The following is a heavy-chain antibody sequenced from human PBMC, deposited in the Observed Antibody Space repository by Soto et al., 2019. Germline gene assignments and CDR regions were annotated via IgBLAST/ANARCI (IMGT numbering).Heavy chain of an antibody. D-gene: IGHD1-1*01. J-gene: IGHJ4*02. V-gene: IGHV3-48*02. CDR2: VSSTSSAI. Sequence: GGSLRLSCAASGFTFSSYSMNWVRQAPGKGLEWVSYVSSTSSAIYYAGSVAGRFTISRDNAKNSLYLQMNSLRDEDTAIYYWSRNGGANYNEIDYWGRGTLVT. CDR1: GFTFSSYS. CDR3: SRNGGANYNEIDY.